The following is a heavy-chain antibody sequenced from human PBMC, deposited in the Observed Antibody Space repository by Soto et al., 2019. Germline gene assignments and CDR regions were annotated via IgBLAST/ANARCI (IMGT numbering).Heavy chain of an antibody. V-gene: IGHV4-59*01. CDR3: ARAWTLDHYYLDV. CDR1: GGSISSYY. Sequence: SETLSLTCTVSGGSISSYYWSWSRQPPGKGLEWIGYIYYSGSTNYNPSLKSRVTISVDTSKNQFSLKLSSVTAADTAVYYCARAWTLDHYYLDVWGKGTTVTVSS. D-gene: IGHD1-1*01. CDR2: IYYSGST. J-gene: IGHJ6*03.